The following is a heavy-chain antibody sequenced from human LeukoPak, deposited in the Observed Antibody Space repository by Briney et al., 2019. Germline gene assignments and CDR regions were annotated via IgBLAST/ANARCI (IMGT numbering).Heavy chain of an antibody. Sequence: SQTLPLTCTVSGGSISSGDYYWSWIRQPPGKGLEWIGYIYYSGSTYYNPSLKSRVTISVDTSKNHFSLKLSSVTAADTAVYYCARCYDSTSDAFDIWGQGTMVTVS. CDR3: ARCYDSTSDAFDI. CDR1: GGSISSGDYY. D-gene: IGHD3-22*01. CDR2: IYYSGST. V-gene: IGHV4-30-4*08. J-gene: IGHJ3*02.